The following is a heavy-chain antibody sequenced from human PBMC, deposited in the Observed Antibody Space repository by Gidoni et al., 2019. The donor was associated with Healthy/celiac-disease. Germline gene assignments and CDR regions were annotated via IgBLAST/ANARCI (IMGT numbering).Heavy chain of an antibody. V-gene: IGHV1-18*01. CDR1: GYTFTSYG. J-gene: IGHJ5*02. D-gene: IGHD4-17*01. CDR3: ARDFCPVVCGDYQNWFDP. Sequence: QVQLVQSGAEVKKPGASVKVSCKASGYTFTSYGISWVRQAPGQGLEWMGWISAYNGNTNYAQKLQGRVTMTTDTSTSTAYMELRSLRSDDTAVYYCARDFCPVVCGDYQNWFDPWGQGTLVTVSS. CDR2: ISAYNGNT.